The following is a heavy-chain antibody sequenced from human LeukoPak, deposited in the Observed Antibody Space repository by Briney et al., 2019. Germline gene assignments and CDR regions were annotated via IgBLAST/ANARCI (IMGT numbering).Heavy chain of an antibody. Sequence: GGSLRLSCAASGFTFSSYAMSWVRQAPGKGLEWVSAISGTGGSTHYADSVKGRFTISRDNSKNTVYLQMRNLRVEHTAVYYCAKVVAGNIDYYFDYWGQGIPVAVSS. D-gene: IGHD2/OR15-2a*01. CDR2: ISGTGGST. J-gene: IGHJ4*02. V-gene: IGHV3-23*01. CDR1: GFTFSSYA. CDR3: AKVVAGNIDYYFDY.